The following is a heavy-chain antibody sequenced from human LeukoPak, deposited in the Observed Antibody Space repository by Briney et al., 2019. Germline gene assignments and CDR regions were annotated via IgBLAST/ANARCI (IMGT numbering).Heavy chain of an antibody. CDR3: AKDFGFGYCSSTSCRERGFYFDY. V-gene: IGHV3-30*02. CDR1: GFTSSSYG. CDR2: IRYDGSNK. D-gene: IGHD2-2*03. J-gene: IGHJ4*02. Sequence: GGSLRLSCAASGFTSSSYGMHWVRQAPGKGLEWVAFIRYDGSNKYYADSVKGRFTISRDNSKNTLYLQMNSLRAEDTAVYYCAKDFGFGYCSSTSCRERGFYFDYWGQGTLVTVSS.